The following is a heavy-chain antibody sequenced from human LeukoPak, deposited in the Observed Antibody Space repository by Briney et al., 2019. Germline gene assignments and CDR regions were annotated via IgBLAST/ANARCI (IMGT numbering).Heavy chain of an antibody. D-gene: IGHD4-17*01. CDR1: GGTFISYA. J-gene: IGHJ3*02. CDR3: ARDLVTVTPHGAFDI. V-gene: IGHV1-69*01. Sequence: SVKVSCKASGGTFISYAISWVRQAPGQGLEWMGGIIPIFGTANYAQKLQGRVTITADESTSTAYMELSSLRSEDTAVYYCARDLVTVTPHGAFDIWGQGTMVTVSS. CDR2: IIPIFGTA.